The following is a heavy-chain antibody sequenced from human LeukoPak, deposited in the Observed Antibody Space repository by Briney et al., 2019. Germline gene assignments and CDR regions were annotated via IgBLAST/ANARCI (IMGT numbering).Heavy chain of an antibody. Sequence: SQTLSLTCTVSGGSISSGSYYWSWIRQPAGKGLEWIGRIYTSGSTNYNPSLKSRVTISVDTSKNQFSLKLSSVTAADTAVYYCARYDVWGTYRAFDYWGQGTLVTVSS. J-gene: IGHJ4*02. CDR1: GGSISSGSYY. CDR2: IYTSGST. CDR3: ARYDVWGTYRAFDY. V-gene: IGHV4-61*02. D-gene: IGHD3-16*02.